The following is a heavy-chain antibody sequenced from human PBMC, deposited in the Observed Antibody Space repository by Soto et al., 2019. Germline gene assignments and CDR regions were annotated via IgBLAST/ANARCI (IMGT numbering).Heavy chain of an antibody. CDR1: GFTFSSYA. V-gene: IGHV3-23*01. CDR2: ISGSGGST. D-gene: IGHD6-19*01. J-gene: IGHJ6*02. CDR3: AKDLYVAGPLGMDV. Sequence: PGGSLRLSCAASGFTFSSYAMSWVRQAPGKGLEWVSAISGSGGSTYYADSVKGRFTISRDNSKNTLYLQMNSRRAEDTAVYYCAKDLYVAGPLGMDVWGQGTTVTVSS.